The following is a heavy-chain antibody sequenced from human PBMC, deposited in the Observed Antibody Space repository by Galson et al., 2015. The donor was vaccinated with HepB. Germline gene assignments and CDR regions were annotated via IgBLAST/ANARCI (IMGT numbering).Heavy chain of an antibody. CDR3: AGGRFLEWLFWFYFDY. CDR1: GGTFTTYA. Sequence: SVKVSCKASGGTFTTYAISWVRQAPGQGLEWIGGIIPNLGTARYAQKFQGRVTITADKSTSTAYMELSSLRSEDTAVYYCAGGRFLEWLFWFYFDYWGQGTLVTVSS. V-gene: IGHV1-69*10. D-gene: IGHD3-3*01. CDR2: IIPNLGTA. J-gene: IGHJ4*02.